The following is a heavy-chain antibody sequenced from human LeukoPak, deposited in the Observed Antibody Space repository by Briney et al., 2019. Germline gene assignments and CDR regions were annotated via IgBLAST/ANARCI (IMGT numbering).Heavy chain of an antibody. D-gene: IGHD5-18*01. V-gene: IGHV1-2*02. J-gene: IGHJ4*02. Sequence: ASVKVSFKASGYTFTGYYMHWVRQAPGQGLEWMGWINPNSGGTNYAQKFQGRVTMTRDTSISTAYMELSRLRSDDTAVYYCARGEERIQLWLSIFDYWGQGTLVTVSS. CDR1: GYTFTGYY. CDR3: ARGEERIQLWLSIFDY. CDR2: INPNSGGT.